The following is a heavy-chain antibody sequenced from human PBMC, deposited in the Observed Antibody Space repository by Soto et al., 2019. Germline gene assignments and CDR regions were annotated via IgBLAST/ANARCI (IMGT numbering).Heavy chain of an antibody. D-gene: IGHD2-15*01. V-gene: IGHV3-21*01. Sequence: EVQLVESGGGLVKPGGSLRLSCAASGFTFSSYSMNWVRQAPGKGLEWVSSISSSSSYIYYADSVKGRFTISRDNAKNSLYLQMNSLRAEDTAVYYCARETYCSGGSCYLRYFDYWGQGTLVTVSS. CDR2: ISSSSSYI. CDR1: GFTFSSYS. CDR3: ARETYCSGGSCYLRYFDY. J-gene: IGHJ4*02.